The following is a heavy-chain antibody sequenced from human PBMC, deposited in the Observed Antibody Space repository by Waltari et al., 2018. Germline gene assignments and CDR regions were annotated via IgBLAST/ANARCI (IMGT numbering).Heavy chain of an antibody. J-gene: IGHJ6*02. D-gene: IGHD2-15*01. Sequence: EVQLVESGGGLVQPGRSLRLPCTASGFTFGDHFMSWVRQAPGQGPAGVGFIRSKANGGTTEYAASVKGRFTISRDDSKSIAYLQMNSLKTEDTAVYYCSRDGYCRGGSCSNDYYYGMDVWGQGTTVTVSS. CDR2: IRSKANGGTT. CDR1: GFTFGDHF. V-gene: IGHV3-49*04. CDR3: SRDGYCRGGSCSNDYYYGMDV.